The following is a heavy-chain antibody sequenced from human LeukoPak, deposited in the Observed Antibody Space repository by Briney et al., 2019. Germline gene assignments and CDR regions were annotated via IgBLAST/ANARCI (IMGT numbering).Heavy chain of an antibody. CDR3: AKDSGHRSSWYY. CDR2: ISGSDDST. Sequence: GGSLRLSCAASGFTFSSYAMNWVRQAPGKGLEWVSGISGSDDSTYYADSVKGRFTISRDIFRNTLYLQMNSLRAEDTAVYYSAKDSGHRSSWYYWGQGTLGTVSS. D-gene: IGHD6-13*01. J-gene: IGHJ4*02. V-gene: IGHV3-23*01. CDR1: GFTFSSYA.